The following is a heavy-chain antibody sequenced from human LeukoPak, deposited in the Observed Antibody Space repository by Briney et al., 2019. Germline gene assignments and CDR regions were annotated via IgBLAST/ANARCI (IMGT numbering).Heavy chain of an antibody. CDR2: IKQDGSDK. V-gene: IGHV3-7*03. CDR1: GFTFSAYW. Sequence: GSLRLSCAASGFTFSAYWMSWVRQAPGRGLEWVANIKQDGSDKYYVDSVKGRFTISRDNAKNSLYLQMNSLRAEDTAVYYCARKTVVGSYFDYWGQGTPVTVSS. J-gene: IGHJ4*02. CDR3: ARKTVVGSYFDY. D-gene: IGHD4-23*01.